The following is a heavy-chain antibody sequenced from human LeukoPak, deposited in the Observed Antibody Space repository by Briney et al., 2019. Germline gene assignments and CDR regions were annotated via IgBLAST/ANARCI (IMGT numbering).Heavy chain of an antibody. CDR3: ARESRYGPLDY. Sequence: SQTLSLTCTVSGGSVRRGNYYWTWIRQPAGSGLEWIGRIYTSGTTDYNPSLRTRVTISVDASKNQFSLKLSSVTAADTAVYYCARESRYGPLDYWGQGTLVTVSS. J-gene: IGHJ4*02. CDR2: IYTSGTT. CDR1: GGSVRRGNYY. V-gene: IGHV4-61*02. D-gene: IGHD3-9*01.